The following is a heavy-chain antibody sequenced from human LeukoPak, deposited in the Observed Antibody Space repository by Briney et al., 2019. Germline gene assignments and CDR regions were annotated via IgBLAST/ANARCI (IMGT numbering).Heavy chain of an antibody. CDR2: INPNSGGT. D-gene: IGHD1-26*01. V-gene: IGHV1-2*02. Sequence: ASVKVSCKASGYTFTGYYMHWVRQAPGQGLEWMGWINPNSGGTNYAQKFQGRVTMTRDTSIITAYMELSRPRSDDTAVYYCAVDSGSYYVVPNWFDPWGQGTLVTVSS. CDR1: GYTFTGYY. J-gene: IGHJ5*02. CDR3: AVDSGSYYVVPNWFDP.